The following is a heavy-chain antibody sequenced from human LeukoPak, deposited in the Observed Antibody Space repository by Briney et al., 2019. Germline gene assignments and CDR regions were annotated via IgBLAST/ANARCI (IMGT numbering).Heavy chain of an antibody. J-gene: IGHJ4*02. CDR1: GFAFSSYA. Sequence: GGSLRLSCAVSGFAFSSYAMYWVRQAPGKGLEYVSAISGNGRSTFYANSVKGRFTISRDNSKNTLYLEMGSLRAEDMAVYYCARFSRDDYGDYASDYWGQGTLVTVSS. CDR3: ARFSRDDYGDYASDY. D-gene: IGHD4-17*01. CDR2: ISGNGRST. V-gene: IGHV3-64*01.